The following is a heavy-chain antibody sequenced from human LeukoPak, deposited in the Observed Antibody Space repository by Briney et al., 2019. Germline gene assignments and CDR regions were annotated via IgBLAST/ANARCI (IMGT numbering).Heavy chain of an antibody. CDR1: GFTFDGYA. CDR3: AKGLRFLEWLFSPDFDY. CDR2: ISWNSGSI. D-gene: IGHD3-3*01. V-gene: IGHV3-9*01. J-gene: IGHJ4*02. Sequence: PGRSLRLSCAASGFTFDGYAMHWVRQAPGKGLEWVSGISWNSGSIGYADSVKGRFTISRDNAKNSLYLQMNSLRAEDTALYYCAKGLRFLEWLFSPDFDYWGQGTLVTVSS.